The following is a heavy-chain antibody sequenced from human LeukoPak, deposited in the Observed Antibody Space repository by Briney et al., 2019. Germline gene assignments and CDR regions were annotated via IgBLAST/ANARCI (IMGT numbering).Heavy chain of an antibody. D-gene: IGHD3-3*01. Sequence: SETLSLTCAVYIDSFTNYYWNWIRQTPGKGLEWIGEVNDSGGTNINPSLRSRVILSVDTSKNQFSLKLISVTAADTAVYYCARGRGINLGVTVYYFDYWGQGTLVTVSS. CDR1: IDSFTNYY. CDR3: ARGRGINLGVTVYYFDY. J-gene: IGHJ4*02. V-gene: IGHV4-34*01. CDR2: VNDSGGT.